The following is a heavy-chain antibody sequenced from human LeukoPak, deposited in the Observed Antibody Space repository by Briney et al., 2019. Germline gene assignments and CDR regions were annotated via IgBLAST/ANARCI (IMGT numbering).Heavy chain of an antibody. V-gene: IGHV1-69*05. CDR3: ARDADGVYSYGFDY. D-gene: IGHD5-18*01. J-gene: IGHJ4*02. CDR1: GGTFSSYA. Sequence: GASVKVSCKASGGTFSSYAISWVRQAPGQGLEWMGGIIPIFGTANYAQKFQGRVTITTDESTSTAYMELSSLRPEDTAVYYCARDADGVYSYGFDYWGQGTLVTVSS. CDR2: IIPIFGTA.